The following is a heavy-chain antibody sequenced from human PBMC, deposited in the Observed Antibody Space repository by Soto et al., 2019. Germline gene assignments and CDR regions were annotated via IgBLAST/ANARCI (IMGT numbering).Heavy chain of an antibody. J-gene: IGHJ6*02. D-gene: IGHD6-19*01. V-gene: IGHV3-23*01. CDR3: AKDLIAVAGPGRDYYYYYGMDV. Sequence: PGGSLRLSCAASGFTFSSYAMSWVRQAPGKGLEWVSAISGSGGSTYYADSVKGRFTISRDNSKNTLYLQMNSLRAEDTAVYYCAKDLIAVAGPGRDYYYYYGMDVWGQGTTVTVSS. CDR1: GFTFSSYA. CDR2: ISGSGGST.